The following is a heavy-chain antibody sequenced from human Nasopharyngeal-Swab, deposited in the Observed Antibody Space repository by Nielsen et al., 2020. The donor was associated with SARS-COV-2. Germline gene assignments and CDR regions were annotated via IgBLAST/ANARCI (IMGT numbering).Heavy chain of an antibody. CDR2: ISNGGDSR. V-gene: IGHV3-23*01. Sequence: GESLKISCAASGFTFSSYAMTWVRQAPGKGLEWLSVISNGGDSRYYADSVKGRFTISRDDSKNTLYLQMNSLRADDTAIYYCARDGIAVAGTYYYYGMDVWGQGTKVTVSS. CDR1: GFTFSSYA. CDR3: ARDGIAVAGTYYYYGMDV. J-gene: IGHJ6*02. D-gene: IGHD6-19*01.